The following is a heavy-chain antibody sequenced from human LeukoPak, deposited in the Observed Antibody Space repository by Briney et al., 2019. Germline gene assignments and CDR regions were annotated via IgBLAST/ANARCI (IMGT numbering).Heavy chain of an antibody. V-gene: IGHV4-31*03. D-gene: IGHD5-12*01. CDR1: GGSISSSSYY. CDR3: ARVRNHQVATGVYFDY. CDR2: IYYSGST. J-gene: IGHJ4*02. Sequence: SETLSLTCTVSGGSISSSSYYWSWIRQHPGKGLEWIGYIYYSGSTYYNPSLKSRVTISVDTSKNQFSLKLSSVTAADTAVYYCARVRNHQVATGVYFDYWGQGTLVTVSS.